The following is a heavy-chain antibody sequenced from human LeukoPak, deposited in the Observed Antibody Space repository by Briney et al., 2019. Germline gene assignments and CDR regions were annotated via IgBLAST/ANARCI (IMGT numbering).Heavy chain of an antibody. V-gene: IGHV4-34*01. CDR1: GGSFSGYY. J-gene: IGHJ4*02. D-gene: IGHD3-3*01. CDR2: INHSGST. CDR3: ARGVGHDFWSGRNYFDY. Sequence: SETLSLTCAVYGGSFSGYYWSWIRQPPGKGLEWIGEINHSGSTNYNPSLKSRVTISVDPSKNQFSLKLSSVPAADTAVYYCARGVGHDFWSGRNYFDYWGQGTLVTVSS.